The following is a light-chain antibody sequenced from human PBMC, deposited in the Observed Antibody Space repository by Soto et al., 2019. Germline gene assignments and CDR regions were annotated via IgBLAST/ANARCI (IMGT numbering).Light chain of an antibody. Sequence: DIQMTQAPSSLSASVGDRVTITCRASQSIDKYLNWYQQRPGKAPQLLIFAASSLQSGVPSRFSGSGSGTDFTLTISSLQPEDFVTYYCQQSYSTPYTFGQGTKLQIK. CDR2: AAS. CDR3: QQSYSTPYT. CDR1: QSIDKY. V-gene: IGKV1-39*01. J-gene: IGKJ2*01.